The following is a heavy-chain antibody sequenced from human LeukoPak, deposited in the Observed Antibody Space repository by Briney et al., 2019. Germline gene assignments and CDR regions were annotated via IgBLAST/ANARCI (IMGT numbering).Heavy chain of an antibody. Sequence: GGSLRLSCAGSGFTFSSYSFNWVRQAPGKGLEWVSSISSSSDYIDYADSVKGRFTISRDNAKKSLYLQMNSLRADDTAVYYCARGSEMATIESYFDYWGQGTLVTVSS. J-gene: IGHJ4*02. D-gene: IGHD5-24*01. CDR1: GFTFSSYS. CDR3: ARGSEMATIESYFDY. CDR2: ISSSSDYI. V-gene: IGHV3-21*01.